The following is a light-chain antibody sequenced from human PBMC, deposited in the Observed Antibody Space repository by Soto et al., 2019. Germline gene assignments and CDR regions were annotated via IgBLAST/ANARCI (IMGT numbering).Light chain of an antibody. CDR1: QSVSSN. Sequence: EILMTQSLATLSVSPGERATLSCRASQSVSSNLAWYQQKPGQAPRLLIYGASTRATGTPGRFSGSGSGTEFTLTIRSLQSADFAVYYCQQYNNWPYTFGRGTKLEIK. J-gene: IGKJ2*01. CDR2: GAS. V-gene: IGKV3-15*01. CDR3: QQYNNWPYT.